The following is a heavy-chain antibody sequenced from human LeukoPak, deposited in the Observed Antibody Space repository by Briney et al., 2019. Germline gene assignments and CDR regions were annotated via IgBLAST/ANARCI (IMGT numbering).Heavy chain of an antibody. V-gene: IGHV3-30*18. CDR1: GFTFSS. J-gene: IGHJ4*02. D-gene: IGHD1-26*01. CDR3: AKARVTHAWEIVYYDY. CDR2: TSYDGTKE. Sequence: GGSLRLSCAPSGFTFSSWVRQAPGKGLEWVAVTSYDGTKEHYADSVKGRFTISRDNSRDTVFLQMNSLTEDDTAVYFCAKARVTHAWEIVYYDYWGQGAQVTVSS.